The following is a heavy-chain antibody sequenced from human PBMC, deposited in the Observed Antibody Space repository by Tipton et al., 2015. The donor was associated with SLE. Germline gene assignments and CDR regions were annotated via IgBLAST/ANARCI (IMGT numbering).Heavy chain of an antibody. Sequence: LRLSCAASGFTFSSYWMSWVRQAPGKGLEWIGSIYHSGSTYYNPSLKSRVTISVDTSKNQFSLKLSSVTAADTAVYYCARDGLPHPYWGQGTLVTVSS. CDR3: ARDGLPHPY. CDR1: GFTFSSYW. V-gene: IGHV4-38-2*02. J-gene: IGHJ4*02. CDR2: IYHSGST. D-gene: IGHD5-18*01.